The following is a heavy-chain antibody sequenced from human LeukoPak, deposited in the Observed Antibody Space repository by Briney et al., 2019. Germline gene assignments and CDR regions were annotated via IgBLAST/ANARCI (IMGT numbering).Heavy chain of an antibody. D-gene: IGHD2-15*01. CDR1: GFTFSNYN. J-gene: IGHJ3*02. CDR2: ISSSSSTI. CDR3: ARVVVAANPDAFDI. V-gene: IGHV3-48*02. Sequence: PGGSLRLSCAASGFTFSNYNINWVRQAPGKGLEWLSYISSSSSTIYYAHSVKGRFTISRDNAKNSLYLQMNSLRDEDTAVYYCARVVVAANPDAFDIWGQRTMVTVSS.